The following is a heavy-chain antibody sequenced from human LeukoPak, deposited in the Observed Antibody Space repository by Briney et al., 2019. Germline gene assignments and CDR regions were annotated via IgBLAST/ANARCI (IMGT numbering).Heavy chain of an antibody. CDR3: ARDDSSGYHFDY. Sequence: SETLSLTCTVSGGSVSSGSYYRSWIRQPPGKGLEWIGYIYYSGSTNYNPSLKSRVTISVDTSKNQFSLKLSSVTAADTAVYYCARDDSSGYHFDYWGQGTLVTVSS. D-gene: IGHD3-22*01. J-gene: IGHJ4*02. V-gene: IGHV4-61*01. CDR1: GGSVSSGSYY. CDR2: IYYSGST.